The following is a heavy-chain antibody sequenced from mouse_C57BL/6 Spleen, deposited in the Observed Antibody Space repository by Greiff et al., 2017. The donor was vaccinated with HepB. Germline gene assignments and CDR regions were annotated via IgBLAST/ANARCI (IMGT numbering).Heavy chain of an antibody. CDR3: AREVSPYWYFDV. J-gene: IGHJ1*03. CDR1: GYAFSSSW. Sequence: QVQLQQSGPELVKPGASVKISCKASGYAFSSSWMNWVKQRPGKGLEWIGRIYPGDGDTNYNGKFKGKATLTADKSSSTAYMQLSILTSEDSAVYFCAREVSPYWYFDVWGTGTTVTVSS. V-gene: IGHV1-82*01. CDR2: IYPGDGDT.